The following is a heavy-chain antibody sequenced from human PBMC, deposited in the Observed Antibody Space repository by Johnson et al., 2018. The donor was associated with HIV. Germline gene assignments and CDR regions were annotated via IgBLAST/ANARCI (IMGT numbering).Heavy chain of an antibody. V-gene: IGHV3-23*04. D-gene: IGHD6-19*01. Sequence: VQLVESGGGLVQPGGSLRLSCAASGFTFTTSAMSWVRQAPGKGLEWVSAISDSCDNTYYADSVRGRFTISRDNSKNTLYLQMNSLRAEDSAVYYCAKLAIDYSGAWYGLTFDIWGQGTMVTVSS. CDR3: AKLAIDYSGAWYGLTFDI. CDR2: ISDSCDNT. J-gene: IGHJ3*02. CDR1: GFTFTTSA.